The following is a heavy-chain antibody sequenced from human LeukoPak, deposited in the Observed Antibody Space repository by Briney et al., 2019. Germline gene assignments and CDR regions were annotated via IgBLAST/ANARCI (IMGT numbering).Heavy chain of an antibody. D-gene: IGHD3-3*01. CDR3: AREGYVLRFLEWLVYYYYMDV. J-gene: IGHJ6*03. V-gene: IGHV7-4-1*02. CDR2: INTNTGNP. Sequence: GVSVKVSCKASGYTFTSYAMNWVRQAPGQGLEWMGWINTNTGNPTYAQGFTGRFVFSLDTSVSTAYLQISSLKAEDTAVYYCAREGYVLRFLEWLVYYYYMDVWGKGTTVTVSS. CDR1: GYTFTSYA.